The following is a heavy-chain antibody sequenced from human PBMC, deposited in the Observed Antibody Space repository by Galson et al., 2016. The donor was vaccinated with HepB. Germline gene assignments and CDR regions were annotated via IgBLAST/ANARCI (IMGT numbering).Heavy chain of an antibody. CDR3: SRGGIYGGY. V-gene: IGHV3-53*01. Sequence: SLRLSCAASGFTVRNNYMRWVRQAPGKGLECVSVIYSGGSTYYADSVKGRFTISRDNSKNTLYLQMNSLRADDAAVYYCSRGGIYGGYWGQGTLVPVSS. CDR2: IYSGGST. J-gene: IGHJ4*02. D-gene: IGHD1-26*01. CDR1: GFTVRNNY.